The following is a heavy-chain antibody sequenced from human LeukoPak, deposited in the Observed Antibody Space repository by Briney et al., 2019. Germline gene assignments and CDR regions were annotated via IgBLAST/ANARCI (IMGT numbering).Heavy chain of an antibody. D-gene: IGHD2-15*01. V-gene: IGHV3-48*03. CDR1: GFTFSTYE. CDR2: ITSSGATT. CDR3: ARNGILFGGLDV. Sequence: PGGSLRLSCTVSGFTFSTYEMNWVRQAPGKGLEWISYITSSGATTYYADSVKDRFTISRDNAKNSLYLQMNSLRAEDTAVYYCARNGILFGGLDVWGQGTTVTVSS. J-gene: IGHJ6*02.